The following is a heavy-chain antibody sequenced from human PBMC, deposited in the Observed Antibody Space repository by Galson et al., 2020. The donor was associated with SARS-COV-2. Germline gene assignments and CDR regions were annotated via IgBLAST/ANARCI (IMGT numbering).Heavy chain of an antibody. CDR2: IWYDGSNK. CDR1: GFTFSSYG. J-gene: IGHJ6*03. Sequence: QLGESLKISCAASGFTFSSYGMHWVRQAPGKGLEWVAVIWYDGSNKYYADSVKGRFTISRDNSKNTLYLQMNSLRAEDTAVYYCAKDYLEYDFWSGYLGGSRQNYYYYYMDVWGKGTTVTVSS. D-gene: IGHD3-3*01. CDR3: AKDYLEYDFWSGYLGGSRQNYYYYYMDV. V-gene: IGHV3-33*06.